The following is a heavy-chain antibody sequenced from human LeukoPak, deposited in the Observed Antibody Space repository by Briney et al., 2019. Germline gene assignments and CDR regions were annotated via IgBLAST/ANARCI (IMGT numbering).Heavy chain of an antibody. V-gene: IGHV7-4-1*02. CDR3: ARDDTPFGRTPDGMDV. CDR2: INTNTGNP. Sequence: GASVKVSCKASGYTFASYAMNWVRQAPGQGLEWMGWINTNTGNPTYAQGFTGRFVFSLDTSVSTAYLQISSLKAEDTAVYYCARDDTPFGRTPDGMDVWGQGTTVTVSS. D-gene: IGHD2-2*02. J-gene: IGHJ6*02. CDR1: GYTFASYA.